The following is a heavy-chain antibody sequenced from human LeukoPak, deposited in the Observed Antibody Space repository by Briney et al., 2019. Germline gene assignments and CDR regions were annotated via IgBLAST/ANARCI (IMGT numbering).Heavy chain of an antibody. Sequence: PGGSLRLSCTGSGFTFGDHAMSWVRQAPGKGLEWVGFIRNKAYRGTTEYAASVKGRFTISRDDSASTAYLQMNSLRTEDTAVYYCARGPIQLWIHNAMDVWGQGTTVTVSS. CDR3: ARGPIQLWIHNAMDV. CDR2: IRNKAYRGTT. D-gene: IGHD5-18*01. CDR1: GFTFGDHA. J-gene: IGHJ6*02. V-gene: IGHV3-49*04.